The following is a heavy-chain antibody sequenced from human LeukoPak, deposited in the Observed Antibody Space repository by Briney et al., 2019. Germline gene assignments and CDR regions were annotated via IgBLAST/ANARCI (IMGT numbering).Heavy chain of an antibody. CDR3: ARDWRGITMIVVDNDAFDI. V-gene: IGHV1-46*01. J-gene: IGHJ3*02. Sequence: GASVKVSCKASGYTFTSCYMHWVRQAPGQGLEWMGIINPSGGSTSYAQKFQGRVTMTRDTSTSTVYMELSSLRSEDTAVYYCARDWRGITMIVVDNDAFDIWGQGTMVTVSS. CDR2: INPSGGST. CDR1: GYTFTSCY. D-gene: IGHD3-22*01.